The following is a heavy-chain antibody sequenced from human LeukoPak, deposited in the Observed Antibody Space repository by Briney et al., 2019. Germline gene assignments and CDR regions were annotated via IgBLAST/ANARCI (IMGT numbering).Heavy chain of an antibody. Sequence: SETLSLTCAVYGGSFSGYYWSWIRQPPGKGLEWIGEINHSGSTNYNPSLKSRVTISVDTSKNQFSLKLSSVTAADTAVYYCARHWCSSTSCLRLRGQRFDPWGQGTLVTVSS. J-gene: IGHJ5*02. D-gene: IGHD2-2*01. CDR1: GGSFSGYY. V-gene: IGHV4-34*01. CDR3: ARHWCSSTSCLRLRGQRFDP. CDR2: INHSGST.